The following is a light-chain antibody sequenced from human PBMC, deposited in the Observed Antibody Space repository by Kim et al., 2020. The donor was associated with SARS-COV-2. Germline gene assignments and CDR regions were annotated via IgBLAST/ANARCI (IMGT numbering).Light chain of an antibody. V-gene: IGLV3-19*01. Sequence: LGQTVMITCQGDSHRSYYASWYQQKPGQAPVLVIYGKNNRPSGIPDRFSGSSSGNTASLTITGAQAEDEADYYCNSRDSSGNHVVFGGGTQLTVL. CDR3: NSRDSSGNHVV. J-gene: IGLJ2*01. CDR1: SHRSYY. CDR2: GKN.